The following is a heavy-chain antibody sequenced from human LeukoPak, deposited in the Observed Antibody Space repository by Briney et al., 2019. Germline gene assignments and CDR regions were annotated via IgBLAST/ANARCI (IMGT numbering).Heavy chain of an antibody. CDR1: GGSISSSNW. CDR3: ARGSRYCSGGSCLRRTPHYYYYMDV. CDR2: IYHSGST. Sequence: KPSETLSLTCAVSGGSISSSNWWSWVRQPPGKGLEWIGEIYHSGSTNYNPSLKSRVTISVDKSKNQFSLKLSSVTAADTAVYYCARGSRYCSGGSCLRRTPHYYYYMDVWGKGTTVTVSS. D-gene: IGHD2-15*01. J-gene: IGHJ6*03. V-gene: IGHV4-4*02.